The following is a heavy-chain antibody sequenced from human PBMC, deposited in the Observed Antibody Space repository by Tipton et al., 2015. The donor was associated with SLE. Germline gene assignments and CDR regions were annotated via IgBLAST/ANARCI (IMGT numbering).Heavy chain of an antibody. D-gene: IGHD3-22*01. CDR3: ATYFYDATGYQSVDD. CDR2: IYTSGST. V-gene: IGHV4-61*02. J-gene: IGHJ4*02. Sequence: TLSLTCAVSGGSISSGGYSWTWIRQPAGKGLEWIGRIYTSGSTNYNPSLKSRVTISVDTSKNQFSLKLSSVTSADTAVYYCATYFYDATGYQSVDDWGQGALVTVSS. CDR1: GGSISSGGYS.